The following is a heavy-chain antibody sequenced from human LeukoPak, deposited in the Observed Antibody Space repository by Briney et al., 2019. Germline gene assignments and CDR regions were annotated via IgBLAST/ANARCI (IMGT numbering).Heavy chain of an antibody. CDR2: ISSSSSYI. CDR3: ARGLGPSDAFDI. J-gene: IGHJ3*02. D-gene: IGHD3-22*01. V-gene: IGHV3-21*06. CDR1: GFTFSSYT. Sequence: GGSLRLSCSASGFTFSSYTMNWVRQAPGKGLEWVSSISSSSSYIYYADSVKGRFTISRDNAKNSLYLQMNSLRAEDTAVYYCARGLGPSDAFDIWGQGTMVTVSS.